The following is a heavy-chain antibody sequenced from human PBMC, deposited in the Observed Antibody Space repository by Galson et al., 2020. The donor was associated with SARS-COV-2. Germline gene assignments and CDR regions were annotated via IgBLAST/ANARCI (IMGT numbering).Heavy chain of an antibody. V-gene: IGHV4-30-4*01. Sequence: SETLSLTCTVSGGSISSGDYYWSWIRQPPGKGLEWIGYIFYTGTTYYNPSLKSRVTISVDTSKNQFSLKLSSVTAADTAVYHCAREYYYDNSGRKYKYYMDVWGKGTTVSVSS. CDR3: AREYYYDNSGRKYKYYMDV. CDR2: IFYTGTT. CDR1: GGSISSGDYY. D-gene: IGHD3-22*01. J-gene: IGHJ6*03.